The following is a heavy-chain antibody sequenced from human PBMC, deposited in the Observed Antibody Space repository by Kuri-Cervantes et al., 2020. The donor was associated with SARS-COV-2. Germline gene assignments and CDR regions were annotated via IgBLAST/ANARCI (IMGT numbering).Heavy chain of an antibody. J-gene: IGHJ3*02. V-gene: IGHV3-21*01. CDR3: AKDLITMIVVVTYGGFDI. CDR1: GFTFSSYS. CDR2: ISSSSSYI. D-gene: IGHD3-22*01. Sequence: LSLTCSASGFTFSSYSMNWVRQAPGKGLDWVSSISSSSSYIYYADSVKGRFPISRDNAKNTLYPQMNSLRAEETAVYYCAKDLITMIVVVTYGGFDIWGQGTMVTVSS.